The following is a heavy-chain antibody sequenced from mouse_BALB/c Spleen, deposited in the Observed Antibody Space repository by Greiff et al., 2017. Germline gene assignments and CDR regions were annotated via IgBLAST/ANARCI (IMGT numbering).Heavy chain of an antibody. CDR3: ARQDYRAMDY. Sequence: EVQVVESGGGLVKPGGSLKLSCAASGFAFSSYDMSWVRQTPEKRLEWVAYISSGGGSTYYPDTVKGRFTISRDNAKNTLYLQMSSLKSEDTAMYYCARQDYRAMDYWGQGTSVTVSS. CDR2: ISSGGGST. D-gene: IGHD2-14*01. J-gene: IGHJ4*01. CDR1: GFAFSSYD. V-gene: IGHV5-12-1*01.